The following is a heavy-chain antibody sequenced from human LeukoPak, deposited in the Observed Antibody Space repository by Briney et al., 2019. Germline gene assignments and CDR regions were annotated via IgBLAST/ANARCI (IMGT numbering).Heavy chain of an antibody. V-gene: IGHV4-34*01. CDR3: ARGLTAVVWDY. D-gene: IGHD4-23*01. Sequence: SETLSLTCAVYGGSFSGYYWSWIRQPPGKGLEWIGEINHSGSTNYNPSLKSRVTISVDTSKNQFSLKLSSVTAADTAVYYCARGLTAVVWDYWGQGTLVTVSS. J-gene: IGHJ4*02. CDR2: INHSGST. CDR1: GGSFSGYY.